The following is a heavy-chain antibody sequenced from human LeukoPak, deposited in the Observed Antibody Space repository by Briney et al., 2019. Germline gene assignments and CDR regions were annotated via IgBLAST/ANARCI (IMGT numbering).Heavy chain of an antibody. CDR1: GYTFTSYY. D-gene: IGHD3-22*01. CDR3: ARDTGVSSGYPLGIDY. V-gene: IGHV1-46*01. Sequence: ASVKVSCKASGYTFTSYYMHLVRQAPGQGLEWMGIINPSGGSTSYAQKFQGRVTMTRDMSTSTVYMELSSLRSEDTAVYYCARDTGVSSGYPLGIDYWGQGTLVTVSS. CDR2: INPSGGST. J-gene: IGHJ4*02.